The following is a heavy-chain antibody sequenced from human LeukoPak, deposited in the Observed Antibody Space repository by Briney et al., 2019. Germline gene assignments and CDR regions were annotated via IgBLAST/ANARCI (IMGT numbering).Heavy chain of an antibody. Sequence: PSETLSLTCTVSGGSINSYYWSWIRQPPGKGLEWNGYIYYSGSTNYNPSLKSRVTISVDTSKNQFSLKMSSVTAADTAVYYCARARDGHINNWFDPWGPGTLVTVSS. J-gene: IGHJ5*02. V-gene: IGHV4-59*01. CDR1: GGSINSYY. D-gene: IGHD5-24*01. CDR3: ARARDGHINNWFDP. CDR2: IYYSGST.